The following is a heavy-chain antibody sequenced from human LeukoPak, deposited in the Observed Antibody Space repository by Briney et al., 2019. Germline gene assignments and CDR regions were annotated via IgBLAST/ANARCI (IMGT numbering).Heavy chain of an antibody. Sequence: ASVKVSCKASGYTFTSYDINWVRQATGQGLEWMGWMNPNSGKTGYAQKFQGRVTMTRYTSISTAYMELSSLRSEDTAVYYCARVGCTNGVCYTGGRDYWGQGTLVTVSS. J-gene: IGHJ4*02. CDR1: GYTFTSYD. CDR3: ARVGCTNGVCYTGGRDY. CDR2: MNPNSGKT. V-gene: IGHV1-8*01. D-gene: IGHD2-8*01.